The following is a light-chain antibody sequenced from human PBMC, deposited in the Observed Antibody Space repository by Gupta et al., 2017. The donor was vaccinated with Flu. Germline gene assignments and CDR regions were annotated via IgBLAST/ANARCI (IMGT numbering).Light chain of an antibody. Sequence: SYVLTQPPSVSVAPGHTARITCGGNNIGSKSVHWYPQKPGQAPVLVVHDDFDRSSGIPGRFSGSNSGNTATLTISKVEAGDEADYYCQVWDSSSDRPGVFGGGTKLTVL. V-gene: IGLV3-21*02. J-gene: IGLJ2*01. CDR3: QVWDSSSDRPGV. CDR2: DDF. CDR1: NIGSKS.